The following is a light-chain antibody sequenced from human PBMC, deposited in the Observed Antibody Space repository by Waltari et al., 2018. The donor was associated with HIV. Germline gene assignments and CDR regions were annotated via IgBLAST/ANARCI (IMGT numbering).Light chain of an antibody. CDR1: SGSVSTSYS. CDR2: STN. V-gene: IGLV8-61*01. Sequence: QTVVTQEPSFSVSPGGTVTLTCGLTSGSVSTSYSPSWYQQTPGQAPRTLIYSTNTRSSVVPDRFSGSILGNKAALTITGAQADDESDYYCVLYMGSGIRVFGGGTKLTVL. J-gene: IGLJ2*01. CDR3: VLYMGSGIRV.